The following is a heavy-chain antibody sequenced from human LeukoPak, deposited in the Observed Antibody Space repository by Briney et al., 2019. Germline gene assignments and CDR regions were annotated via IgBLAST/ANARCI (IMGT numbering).Heavy chain of an antibody. J-gene: IGHJ6*02. Sequence: GASVKVSCKASGYTFTSYAMNWVRQAPGQGLEWMGWIDTNTGNPTYAQGFTGRFVFSLDTSVSTAYLQISSLKAEDTAVYYCARDGHSGWYRKVFDYYYGMDVWGQGTTVTVSS. CDR2: IDTNTGNP. CDR1: GYTFTSYA. V-gene: IGHV7-4-1*02. D-gene: IGHD6-19*01. CDR3: ARDGHSGWYRKVFDYYYGMDV.